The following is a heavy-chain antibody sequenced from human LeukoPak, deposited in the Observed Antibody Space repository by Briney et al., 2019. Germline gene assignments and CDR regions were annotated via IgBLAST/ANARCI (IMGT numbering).Heavy chain of an antibody. J-gene: IGHJ4*02. Sequence: KSSQTLSLTCTVSGGSIISGGYYWSWIRQYPGKGLECIVYIYYSGNTYYNPSLKSRVTISVDTSKIQLSLKLNSVTAADTAVYYCARTPTLLASGGGYFDAWGQGTLVTVSS. CDR1: GGSIISGGYY. V-gene: IGHV4-31*03. D-gene: IGHD3-22*01. CDR2: IYYSGNT. CDR3: ARTPTLLASGGGYFDA.